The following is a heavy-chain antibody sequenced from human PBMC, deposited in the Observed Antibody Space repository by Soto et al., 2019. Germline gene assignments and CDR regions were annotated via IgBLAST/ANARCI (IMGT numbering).Heavy chain of an antibody. D-gene: IGHD3-3*01. Sequence: PGGSLRLSCAASGFTFTNAGMSWVRQAPGKGLEWVGRIKSKTDGVTTDYAAPVKGRFTISRDNSKNTLYLQMNSLRAEDTAVYYCGTVTIFGVVTAYGMDVWGQGTTAPVSS. J-gene: IGHJ6*02. CDR1: GFTFTNAG. CDR3: GTVTIFGVVTAYGMDV. CDR2: IKSKTDGVTT. V-gene: IGHV3-15*01.